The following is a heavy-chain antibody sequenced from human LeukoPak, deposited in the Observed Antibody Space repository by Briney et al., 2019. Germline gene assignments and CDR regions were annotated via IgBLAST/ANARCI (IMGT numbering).Heavy chain of an antibody. CDR3: ASSSSASWAFDI. CDR1: GGTFSSCA. J-gene: IGHJ3*02. CDR2: IIPILGIA. Sequence: GASVKVSCKASGGTFSSCAISWVRQAPGQGLEWMGRIIPILGIANYAQKFQGRVTITADKSTSTAYMELSSLRSEDTAVYYCASSSSASWAFDIWGQGTMVTVSS. V-gene: IGHV1-69*04. D-gene: IGHD6-6*01.